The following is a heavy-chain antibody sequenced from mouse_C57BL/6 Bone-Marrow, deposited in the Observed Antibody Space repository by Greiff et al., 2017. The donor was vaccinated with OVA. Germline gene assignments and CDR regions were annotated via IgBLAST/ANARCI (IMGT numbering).Heavy chain of an antibody. CDR2: INYDGSST. J-gene: IGHJ1*03. V-gene: IGHV5-16*01. CDR3: ARDSPLYYGSSHWYFDV. CDR1: GFTFSDYY. D-gene: IGHD1-1*01. Sequence: DVKLVESEGGLVQPGSSMKLSCTASGFTFSDYYMAWVRQVPEKGLEWVANINYDGSSTYYLDSLKSRFIISRDNAKNILYLQMSSLKSEDTATYYCARDSPLYYGSSHWYFDVWGTGTTVTVSS.